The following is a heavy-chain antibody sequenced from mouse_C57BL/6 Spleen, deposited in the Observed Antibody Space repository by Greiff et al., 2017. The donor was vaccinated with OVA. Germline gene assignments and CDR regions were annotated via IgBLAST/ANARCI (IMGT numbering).Heavy chain of an antibody. D-gene: IGHD3-2*02. CDR1: GYAFSSYW. Sequence: QVQLQQSGAELVKPGASVKISCKASGYAFSSYWMNWVKQRPGKGLEWIGQIYPGDGDTNYNGKFKGKATLTADKSSSTAYMQLSSLTSEDSAVYFCAARQRRPSMDYWGQGTSVTVSS. CDR2: IYPGDGDT. J-gene: IGHJ4*01. V-gene: IGHV1-80*01. CDR3: AARQRRPSMDY.